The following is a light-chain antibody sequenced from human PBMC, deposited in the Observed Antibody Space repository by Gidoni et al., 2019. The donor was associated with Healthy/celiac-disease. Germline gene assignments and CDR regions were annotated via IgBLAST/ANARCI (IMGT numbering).Light chain of an antibody. V-gene: IGKV1-5*03. J-gene: IGKJ2*01. CDR2: KAS. Sequence: DIHMTQSPSTLSASVGDRVTITCRASQSSSSWLAWYQQKPGKAPKLLIYKASSLESGVPSRFSGSGSGTEFTLTISSLQPDDFATYYCQQYNSYPYTFGQGTKLEIK. CDR1: QSSSSW. CDR3: QQYNSYPYT.